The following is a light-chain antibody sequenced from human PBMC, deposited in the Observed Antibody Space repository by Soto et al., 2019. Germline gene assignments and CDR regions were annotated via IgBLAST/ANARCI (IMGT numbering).Light chain of an antibody. CDR2: GNN. CDR3: QSYDSSLSGYV. Sequence: QAVVTQPPSVSGAPGQRVTISCTGSSSNIGAGYDVHWYQQLPGTAPKLLIYGNNNRPSGVPDRFSGSKSGTSASLAITGLQAEDEADYYCQSYDSSLSGYVFGTGTKPPS. CDR1: SSNIGAGYD. J-gene: IGLJ1*01. V-gene: IGLV1-40*01.